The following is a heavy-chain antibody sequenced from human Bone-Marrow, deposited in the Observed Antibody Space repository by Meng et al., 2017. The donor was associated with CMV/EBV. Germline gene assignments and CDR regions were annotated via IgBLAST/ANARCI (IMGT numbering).Heavy chain of an antibody. J-gene: IGHJ4*02. Sequence: GESLKISCAASGFTFSDHYMSWIRQAPGKGLEWVSYITSSGSNMYYIDSVKGRFTISRDNAKNSLYLQMNSLRAEDTAVYYCVRDAAMVAWDWGQGTLVTVSS. CDR2: ITSSGSNM. D-gene: IGHD5-18*01. CDR3: VRDAAMVAWD. CDR1: GFTFSDHY. V-gene: IGHV3-11*01.